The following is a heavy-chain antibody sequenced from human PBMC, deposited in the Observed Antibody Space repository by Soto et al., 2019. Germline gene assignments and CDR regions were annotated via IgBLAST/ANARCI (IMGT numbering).Heavy chain of an antibody. Sequence: GGSLRLSCAASGFTFSSYAMSWVRQAPGKGLEWVSAISGSGGSTYYADSVKGRFTISRDNSKNTLYLQMNSLRAEDTAVYYCAKWRSGSYSTARSAFDIWGQGTMVTVSS. CDR3: AKWRSGSYSTARSAFDI. V-gene: IGHV3-23*01. D-gene: IGHD1-26*01. CDR2: ISGSGGST. CDR1: GFTFSSYA. J-gene: IGHJ3*02.